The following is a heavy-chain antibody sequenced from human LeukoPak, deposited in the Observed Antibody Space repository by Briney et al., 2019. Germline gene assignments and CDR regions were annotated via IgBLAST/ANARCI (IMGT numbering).Heavy chain of an antibody. CDR3: ARVKTAPKYYFDY. V-gene: IGHV4-31*03. CDR2: IYYSGST. J-gene: IGHJ4*02. D-gene: IGHD5-18*01. Sequence: SETLSLTCTVSGDSINSGGYYWSWIRQHPGKGLEWIGHIYYSGSTYYNPSLKSRITISVDTSKSHFSLKLSSVTAAATAVYYCARVKTAPKYYFDYWGQGTLVTVSS. CDR1: GDSINSGGYY.